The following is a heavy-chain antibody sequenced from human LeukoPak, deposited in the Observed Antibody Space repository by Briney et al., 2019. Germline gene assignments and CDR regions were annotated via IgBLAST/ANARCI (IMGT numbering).Heavy chain of an antibody. CDR3: ARTATIFGVVNRRDY. Sequence: TGGSLRLSCAASGFTFSSYVMHWVRQTPGKGLEWVAILSSDGVNKRYADFVQGRFTVSRDNFKNTLYLQMNSLRAEDTAVYYCARTATIFGVVNRRDYWGQGTLVTVSS. D-gene: IGHD3-3*01. V-gene: IGHV3-30*14. CDR1: GFTFSSYV. J-gene: IGHJ4*02. CDR2: LSSDGVNK.